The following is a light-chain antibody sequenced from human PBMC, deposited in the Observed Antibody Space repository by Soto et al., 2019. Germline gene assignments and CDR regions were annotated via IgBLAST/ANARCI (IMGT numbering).Light chain of an antibody. CDR2: GAA. J-gene: IGKJ1*01. CDR3: QQYNNSPQT. Sequence: ERVMTQYPETLSVSPGERATLSCRASQSVSCNLSWYQQKHGQAPMLLIYGAATRATGIPSRFSGSGSRTEFTLTISSLQSEDFAVSYCQQYNNSPQTFDQGTKVEIK. V-gene: IGKV3-15*01. CDR1: QSVSCN.